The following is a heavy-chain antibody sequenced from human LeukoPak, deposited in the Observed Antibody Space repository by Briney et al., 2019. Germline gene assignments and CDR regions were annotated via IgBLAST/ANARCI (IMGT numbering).Heavy chain of an antibody. Sequence: ASVKVSCKASGYTFTAYYMHWVRQAPGQGLEWMGWINPNNGDTNYPQKFQGRVTLNRDTSIRTAYMELTSLRSDDTAVYYCATPYYYDNSGYQFCDIWGQGTMVTVSS. D-gene: IGHD3-22*01. CDR1: GYTFTAYY. V-gene: IGHV1-2*02. CDR3: ATPYYYDNSGYQFCDI. CDR2: INPNNGDT. J-gene: IGHJ3*02.